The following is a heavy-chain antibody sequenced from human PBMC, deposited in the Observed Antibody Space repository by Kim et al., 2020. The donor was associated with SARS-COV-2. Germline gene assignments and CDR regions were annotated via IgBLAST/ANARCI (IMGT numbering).Heavy chain of an antibody. CDR1: GGSISSYY. D-gene: IGHD3-9*01. V-gene: IGHV4-59*01. Sequence: SETLSLTCTVSGGSISSYYWSWIRQPPGKGLEWIGYIYYSGSTNYNPSLKSRVTISVDTSKNQFSLKLSSVTAADTAVYYCARVPGYDILTGYAPYGMDVWGQGTTVTVSS. CDR2: IYYSGST. J-gene: IGHJ6*02. CDR3: ARVPGYDILTGYAPYGMDV.